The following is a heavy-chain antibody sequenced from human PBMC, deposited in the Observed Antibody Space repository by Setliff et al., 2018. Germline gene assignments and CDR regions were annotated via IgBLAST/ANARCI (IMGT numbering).Heavy chain of an antibody. CDR1: GFTFNTYW. CDR3: TRDQDYYGMDV. J-gene: IGHJ6*02. CDR2: ITHDGSKT. V-gene: IGHV3-7*01. Sequence: GSLRLSCAGSGFTFNTYWMTWVRQAPGKGLEWVASITHDGSKTYILDSVKGRVTIPRDNTKNSLYLQMNSLRGEDTAVYHCTRDQDYYGMDVWGQGTTVTVSS.